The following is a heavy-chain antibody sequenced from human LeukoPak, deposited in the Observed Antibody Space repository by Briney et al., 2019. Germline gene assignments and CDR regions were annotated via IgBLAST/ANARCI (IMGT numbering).Heavy chain of an antibody. CDR2: INSGSTTI. CDR3: GASRQYVGAFDI. Sequence: PGGSRRLSCAASGFTFSSYELYRVRQAPGKGLEWISYINSGSTTIKYADSVRGRFTISRDDVRESLYLQMSNLRAEDTATYYCGASRQYVGAFDIWGQGTLVTVSS. CDR1: GFTFSSYE. D-gene: IGHD3-16*01. V-gene: IGHV3-48*03. J-gene: IGHJ3*02.